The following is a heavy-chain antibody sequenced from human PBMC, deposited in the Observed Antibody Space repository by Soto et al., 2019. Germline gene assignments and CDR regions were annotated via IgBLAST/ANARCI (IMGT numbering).Heavy chain of an antibody. V-gene: IGHV1-69*06. Sequence: SVKVSCKASGGTFSSYAISWVRQAPGQGLEWMGGIIPIFGTANYAQKFQGRVTITADKSTSTAYMELSSLRSEDTAVYYCARLSGYYYVFDYWGQGTLVTVSS. J-gene: IGHJ4*02. CDR3: ARLSGYYYVFDY. CDR1: GGTFSSYA. D-gene: IGHD3-22*01. CDR2: IIPIFGTA.